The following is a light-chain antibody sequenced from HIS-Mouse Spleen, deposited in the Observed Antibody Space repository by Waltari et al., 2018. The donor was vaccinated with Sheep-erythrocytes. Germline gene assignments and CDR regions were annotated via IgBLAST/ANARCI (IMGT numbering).Light chain of an antibody. CDR1: SSDVGGYNY. CDR3: SSYTSSRTLWV. J-gene: IGLJ3*02. CDR2: GNS. Sequence: QSALTQPPSASGSPGQSVTISCTGTSSDVGGYNYVSWYQQHPGKAPKLLLYGNSNRPSGVSNRFSGSKSGNTASLTISGLQAEDEADYYCSSYTSSRTLWVFGGGTKLTVL. V-gene: IGLV2-14*01.